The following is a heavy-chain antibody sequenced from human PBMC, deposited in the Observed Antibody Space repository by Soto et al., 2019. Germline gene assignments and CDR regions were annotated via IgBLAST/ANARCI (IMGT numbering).Heavy chain of an antibody. J-gene: IGHJ4*02. CDR2: ISNDGRNK. CDR3: ARDHHNSGWYNVGNY. CDR1: GFTFSTYG. V-gene: IGHV3-30*03. D-gene: IGHD6-13*01. Sequence: QVHLEDSGGALVQPGRSLRLSCAASGFTFSTYGMHWVRQLPGQGLEWVAVISNDGRNKFYAESVKGRFTISRDDSKNTVYLQMNSLRLEDTAVYYCARDHHNSGWYNVGNYWGRGTLVTVSS.